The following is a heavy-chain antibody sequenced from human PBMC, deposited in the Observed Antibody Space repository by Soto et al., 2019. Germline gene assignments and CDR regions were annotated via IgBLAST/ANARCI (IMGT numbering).Heavy chain of an antibody. J-gene: IGHJ4*02. Sequence: ASVKVSCKASGYTFTNYYMHWVRQAPGQGLEWMGIINPNGGSTSYAQKFQGRVTMTRDTSTSTVYMELSSLRSEDTAVYYCATTRIVVVKYWGQGTLVTVLL. CDR1: GYTFTNYY. CDR3: ATTRIVVVKY. CDR2: INPNGGST. D-gene: IGHD2-2*01. V-gene: IGHV1-46*01.